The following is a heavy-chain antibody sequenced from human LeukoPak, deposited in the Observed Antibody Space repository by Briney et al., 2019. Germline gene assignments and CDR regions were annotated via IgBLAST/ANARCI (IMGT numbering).Heavy chain of an antibody. CDR3: ARGYSSSWHHYYYYMDV. CDR1: GFTFSSYS. D-gene: IGHD6-13*01. V-gene: IGHV3-21*01. Sequence: GALRLSCAASGFTFSSYSMNWVRQAPGKGLEWVSSISSSSSYIYYADSVKGRFTISRDNAKYSLYLQMNSLRAEDTAVYYCARGYSSSWHHYYYYMDVWGKGTTVTVSS. J-gene: IGHJ6*03. CDR2: ISSSSSYI.